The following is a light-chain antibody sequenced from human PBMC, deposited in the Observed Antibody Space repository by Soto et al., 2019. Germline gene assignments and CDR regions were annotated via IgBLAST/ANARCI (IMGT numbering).Light chain of an antibody. CDR2: DVS. CDR3: SSYTSSSTYV. CDR1: SSDVGGYNY. J-gene: IGLJ1*01. V-gene: IGLV2-14*01. Sequence: QSVLTQPASVSGSPGQSITISCTGTSSDVGGYNYVFLYQQHPGKAPKLMIYDVSNRPSGVSSRFSGSKSGNTASLTISGLQAEDEADYYCSSYTSSSTYVFGTGTKVTVL.